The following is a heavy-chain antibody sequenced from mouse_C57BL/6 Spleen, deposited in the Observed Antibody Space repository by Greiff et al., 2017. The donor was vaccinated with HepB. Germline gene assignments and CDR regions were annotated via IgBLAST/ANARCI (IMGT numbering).Heavy chain of an antibody. D-gene: IGHD2-10*02. V-gene: IGHV1-15*01. CDR1: GYTFTDYE. Sequence: QVQLQQSGAELVRPGASVTLSCKASGYTFTDYEMHWVKQTPVHGLEWIGAIDPETGGTAYNQKFKGKAILTADKSSSTAYMELRSLTSEDSAVYYCARRGEYPEGVYAMDYWGQGTSVTVSS. J-gene: IGHJ4*01. CDR2: IDPETGGT. CDR3: ARRGEYPEGVYAMDY.